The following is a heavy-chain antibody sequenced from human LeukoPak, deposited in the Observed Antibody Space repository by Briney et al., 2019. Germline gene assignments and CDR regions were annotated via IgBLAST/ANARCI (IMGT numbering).Heavy chain of an antibody. CDR1: GFTFSSYG. V-gene: IGHV3-30*18. Sequence: QPGRALRLSWAGSGFTFSSYGMHWVRPAPGKGLEWVAVIFYDGSKQYYADSVKCRFTISRDNSNNTLYLQMNSLRAEDTAVYYCAKRGDAYNFGHWGQGTLVTVSS. CDR2: IFYDGSKQ. D-gene: IGHD5-24*01. J-gene: IGHJ4*02. CDR3: AKRGDAYNFGH.